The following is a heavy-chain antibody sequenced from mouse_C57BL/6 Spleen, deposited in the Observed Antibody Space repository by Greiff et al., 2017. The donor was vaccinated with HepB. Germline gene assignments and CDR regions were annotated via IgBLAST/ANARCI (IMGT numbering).Heavy chain of an antibody. CDR1: GFTFSSYA. CDR3: ARDGTDYRVPYFDY. D-gene: IGHD2-12*01. CDR2: ISDGGSYT. V-gene: IGHV5-4*01. Sequence: EVMLVESGGGLVKPGGSLKLSCAASGFTFSSYAMSWVRQTPEKRLEWVATISDGGSYTYYPDNVKGRFTISRDNAKNNLYLQMSHMKSEDTAMYYCARDGTDYRVPYFDYWGQGTTLTVSS. J-gene: IGHJ2*01.